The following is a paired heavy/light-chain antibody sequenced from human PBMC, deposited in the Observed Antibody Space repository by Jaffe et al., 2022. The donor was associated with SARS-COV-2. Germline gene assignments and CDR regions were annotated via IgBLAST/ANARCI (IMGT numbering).Light chain of an antibody. CDR3: QQYYTHPYT. V-gene: IGKV4-1*01. J-gene: IGKJ2*01. Sequence: DIVMTQSPDSLAVSLGERATINCKSSQSVLYSSNNKNYLAWYQQKPGQPPKLLIYWASTRESGVPDRFSGSGSGTDFTLTISSLQAEDVAVYYCQQYYTHPYTFGQGTELEIK. CDR1: QSVLYSSNNKNY. CDR2: WAS.
Heavy chain of an antibody. CDR2: AYYPGGT. Sequence: QVQLQESGPGLVKASETLSLTCTVSGGSISSYYWSWIRQPPGKGLEWIGYAYYPGGTNYSPSLKSRVTISIDTSKNQFSLKLTSVTAADTAVYYCARTGPMNWFDPWGQGTLVTVSS. J-gene: IGHJ5*02. V-gene: IGHV4-59*01. CDR1: GGSISSYY. CDR3: ARTGPMNWFDP.